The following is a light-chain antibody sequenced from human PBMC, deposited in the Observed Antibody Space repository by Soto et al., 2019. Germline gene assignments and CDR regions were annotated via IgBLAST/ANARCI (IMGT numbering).Light chain of an antibody. CDR3: QQRASWVT. J-gene: IGKJ5*01. CDR1: QSVSSY. Sequence: EIVLTQSPATLSLSPGERATLSCRASQSVSSYLAWFQQKPGQAPRLLIYDVSIRATGIPARFSGSGSETDFTLTISSLEPEDFAVYYCQQRASWVTFGQGTRLEIK. V-gene: IGKV3-11*01. CDR2: DVS.